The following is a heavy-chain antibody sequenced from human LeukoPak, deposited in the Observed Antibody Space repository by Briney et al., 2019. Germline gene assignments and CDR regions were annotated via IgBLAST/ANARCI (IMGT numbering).Heavy chain of an antibody. J-gene: IGHJ4*02. CDR3: TTVDDYVWGSYRPYLDY. Sequence: GGSLRLSCAASGFTFSSYGMYWVRQAPGKGLEWVAFIRYDGSNKYYADSVKGRFTISRDNSKNTLYLQMNSLRAEDTAVYYCTTVDDYVWGSYRPYLDYWGQGTLVTVSS. V-gene: IGHV3-30*02. CDR2: IRYDGSNK. CDR1: GFTFSSYG. D-gene: IGHD3-16*02.